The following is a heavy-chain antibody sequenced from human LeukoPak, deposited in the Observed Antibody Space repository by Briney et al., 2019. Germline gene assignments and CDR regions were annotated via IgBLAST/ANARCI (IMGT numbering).Heavy chain of an antibody. CDR1: IESFSGYY. Sequence: SETLSLTCAVYIESFSGYYWTWIRQPPGKGLEWIGETTHSGSTNYNPSLKSRVTISVDTSKNQFSLKLSSLIAADTAVYYCARARGDLSLDYWGRGTRVTVSS. CDR2: TTHSGST. CDR3: ARARGDLSLDY. V-gene: IGHV4-34*01. D-gene: IGHD2-21*02. J-gene: IGHJ4*02.